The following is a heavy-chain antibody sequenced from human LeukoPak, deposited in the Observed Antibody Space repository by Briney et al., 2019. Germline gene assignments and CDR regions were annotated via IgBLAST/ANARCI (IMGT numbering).Heavy chain of an antibody. J-gene: IGHJ4*02. CDR2: IKQDGSAK. CDR1: GFTFSSYW. Sequence: GGSLRLSCAASGFTFSSYWMNWVRQAPGKGLEWVANIKQDGSAKYYVDSVKGRFTISRDNAKNSLYLQMNSLRAEDTAVYYCASNGDTPYFDYWGQGTLVTVSS. CDR3: ASNGDTPYFDY. V-gene: IGHV3-7*01. D-gene: IGHD4-17*01.